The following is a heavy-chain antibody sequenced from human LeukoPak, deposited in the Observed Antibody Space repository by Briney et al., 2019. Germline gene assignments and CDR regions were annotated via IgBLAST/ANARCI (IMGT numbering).Heavy chain of an antibody. CDR2: MCTTVTNT. Sequence: PGGSLRLSCAASGFTFSTSAMTWVRQAPGKGLEWVSSMCTTVTNTYYADSVKGRFTISRDNSNNTVYLQMNSLTAEDTALYYCTKRAEFGGFDPWGQGTLVTVSS. J-gene: IGHJ5*02. D-gene: IGHD3-10*01. V-gene: IGHV3-23*01. CDR3: TKRAEFGGFDP. CDR1: GFTFSTSA.